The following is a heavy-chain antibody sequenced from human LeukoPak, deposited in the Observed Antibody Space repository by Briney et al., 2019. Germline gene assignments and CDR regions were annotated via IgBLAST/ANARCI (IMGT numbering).Heavy chain of an antibody. Sequence: PGGSLRPSCAASGFTFSNYAMNWVRQAPGKGLEWVSVIRSSGGGDSTYYADSVKGRFTISRDNAKNSLYLQMNSLRAEDTAVYYCASEHSGNYYRPFDYWGQGTLVTVSS. CDR3: ASEHSGNYYRPFDY. CDR2: IRSSGGGDST. D-gene: IGHD1-26*01. V-gene: IGHV3-23*01. CDR1: GFTFSNYA. J-gene: IGHJ4*02.